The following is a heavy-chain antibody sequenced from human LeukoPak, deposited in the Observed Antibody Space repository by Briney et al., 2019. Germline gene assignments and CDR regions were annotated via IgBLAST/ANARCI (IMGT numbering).Heavy chain of an antibody. Sequence: PGGSLRLSCAASGFPFSTHWMSWVRQAPGKGLEWVANINQDGSQKSWVDSVKGRFSISRDNAKNSLYLQMHSLRAEDTAVYYCARSNREFASGSGDYWGQGTRSPSPQ. V-gene: IGHV3-7*05. CDR3: ARSNREFASGSGDY. J-gene: IGHJ4*02. D-gene: IGHD3-10*01. CDR2: INQDGSQK. CDR1: GFPFSTHW.